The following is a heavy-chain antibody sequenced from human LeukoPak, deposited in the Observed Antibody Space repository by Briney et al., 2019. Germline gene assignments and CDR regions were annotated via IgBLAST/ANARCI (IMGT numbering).Heavy chain of an antibody. CDR2: ISSSSSTI. J-gene: IGHJ5*02. D-gene: IGHD4-11*01. Sequence: GGSLRLSCAASEFTFSSYSMNWVRQAPGKGLEWVAYISSSSSTIYYADSVKGRFTISRDNARNSLFLQMNSLRDEDTAVYYCARGLQPSSPYWIDPWGQGTLVTVSS. V-gene: IGHV3-48*02. CDR1: EFTFSSYS. CDR3: ARGLQPSSPYWIDP.